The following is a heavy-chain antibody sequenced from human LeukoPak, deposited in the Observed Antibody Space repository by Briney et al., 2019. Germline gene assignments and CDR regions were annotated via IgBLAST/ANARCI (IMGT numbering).Heavy chain of an antibody. CDR2: ISSSSSYI. Sequence: GSLRLSCAASGFTFSSYSMNWVRQAPGKGLEWVSSISSSSSYIYYADSVKGRFTISRDNAKNSLYLQMNSLRAEDTAVYYCARDHDSSGYHDYWGQGTLVTVSS. CDR1: GFTFSSYS. CDR3: ARDHDSSGYHDY. D-gene: IGHD3-22*01. J-gene: IGHJ4*02. V-gene: IGHV3-21*01.